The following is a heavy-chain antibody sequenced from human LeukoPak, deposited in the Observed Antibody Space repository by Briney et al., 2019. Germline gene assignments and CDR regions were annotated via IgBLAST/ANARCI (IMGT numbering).Heavy chain of an antibody. Sequence: GESLKISCKGPGYSFTSYWIGWVRQMPGKGLEWMGIIYPGDSDTRYSPSFQGQVTISADKSISTAYLQWSSLKASDTAMYYCARRTLAAAAGNGVDYWGQGTLVTVSS. J-gene: IGHJ4*02. CDR3: ARRTLAAAAGNGVDY. CDR2: IYPGDSDT. D-gene: IGHD6-13*01. CDR1: GYSFTSYW. V-gene: IGHV5-51*01.